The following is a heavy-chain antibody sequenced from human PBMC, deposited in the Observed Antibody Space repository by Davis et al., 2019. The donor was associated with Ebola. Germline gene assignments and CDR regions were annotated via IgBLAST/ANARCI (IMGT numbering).Heavy chain of an antibody. D-gene: IGHD2-15*01. CDR1: GFTFSNAW. V-gene: IGHV3-15*01. Sequence: PGGSLRLSCAASGFTFSNAWMSWVRQAPGKGLEWVGRIKSKTDGGTTDYAAPVKGRFTISRDDSKNTAYLQMNSLKTEDTAVYYCTTPREVVSNNGYYYYYGMDVWGQGTTVTVSS. J-gene: IGHJ6*02. CDR3: TTPREVVSNNGYYYYYGMDV. CDR2: IKSKTDGGTT.